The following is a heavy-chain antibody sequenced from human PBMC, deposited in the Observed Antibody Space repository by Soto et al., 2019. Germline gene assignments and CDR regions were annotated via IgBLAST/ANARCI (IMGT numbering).Heavy chain of an antibody. CDR3: ASSHAGAHITAAVH. V-gene: IGHV4-30-2*01. D-gene: IGHD6-13*01. J-gene: IGHJ4*02. CDR1: GGSISSGGYS. CDR2: IYHSGST. Sequence: QLQLQESGSGLVKPSQTLSLTCAVSGGSISSGGYSWSWIRQPPGKGLEWIGYIYHSGSTYYNPSLNSRVTISVDRSKNHFSLKLSSVPAADTAVYYCASSHAGAHITAAVHWGQGTLVTVSS.